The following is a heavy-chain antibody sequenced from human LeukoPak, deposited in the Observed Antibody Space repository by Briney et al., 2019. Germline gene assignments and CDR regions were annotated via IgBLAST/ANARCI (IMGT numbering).Heavy chain of an antibody. J-gene: IGHJ4*02. CDR3: ARSRTSGDEALAGNY. Sequence: GGSLRLSCAASGFTFSNYWMIWVRQAPGQGLEWVANIKQDGSDKSYVDPVRGRFTISRDNAENSLYLQMNSLRAEDTAVYYCARSRTSGDEALAGNYWGQGTLVTVSS. V-gene: IGHV3-7*01. CDR2: IKQDGSDK. D-gene: IGHD6-19*01. CDR1: GFTFSNYW.